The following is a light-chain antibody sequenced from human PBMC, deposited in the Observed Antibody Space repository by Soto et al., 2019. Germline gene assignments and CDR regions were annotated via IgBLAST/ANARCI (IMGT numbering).Light chain of an antibody. CDR3: AAWDASLNGPV. V-gene: IGLV1-44*01. J-gene: IGLJ2*01. Sequence: QLVLTQTPSASGTPGQRVTMSCSGSSSNIGINDVHWYRQLSGAAPQILIYDTAQRATGVPDRFSGSRSGTSASLTISALQSDDEAEYHCAAWDASLNGPVFGGGTKVTVL. CDR1: SSNIGIND. CDR2: DTA.